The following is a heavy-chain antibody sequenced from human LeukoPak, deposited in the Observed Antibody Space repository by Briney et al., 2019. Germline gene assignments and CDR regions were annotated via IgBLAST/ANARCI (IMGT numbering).Heavy chain of an antibody. V-gene: IGHV3-15*01. CDR1: GFSFSNAW. D-gene: IGHD6-19*01. J-gene: IGHJ4*02. Sequence: PGGSLRLSCAASGFSFSNAWMSWVRQAPGKGLEWVGRIKSKTDGGTTDYAAPVKGRFTISRDDSKNTLYLQMNSLKTEDTAVYYCTTVGRPIAVAGTTGYPSYWGQGTLVTVSS. CDR2: IKSKTDGGTT. CDR3: TTVGRPIAVAGTTGYPSY.